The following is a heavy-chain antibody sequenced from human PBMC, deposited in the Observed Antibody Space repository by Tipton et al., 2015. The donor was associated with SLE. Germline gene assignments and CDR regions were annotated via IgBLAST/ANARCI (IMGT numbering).Heavy chain of an antibody. CDR2: IYYSWST. V-gene: IGHV4-39*07. Sequence: TLSLTCTVSGGSISSSSYYWGWIRQPPGKGLEWIGSIYYSWSTYYNPSLKSRVTISVDTSKNQFSLKLSSVTAADTAVYYCASQNGEGYCSGGSCPGDWGQGTLVTVSS. D-gene: IGHD2-15*01. CDR1: GGSISSSSYY. J-gene: IGHJ4*02. CDR3: ASQNGEGYCSGGSCPGD.